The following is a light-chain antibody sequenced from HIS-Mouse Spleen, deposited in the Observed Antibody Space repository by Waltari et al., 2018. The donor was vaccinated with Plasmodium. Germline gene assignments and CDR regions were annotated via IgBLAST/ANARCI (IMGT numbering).Light chain of an antibody. J-gene: IGKJ2*01. CDR1: QRVGSN. CDR2: GAS. V-gene: IGKV3-15*01. CDR3: QQYNNWPPYT. Sequence: EIVMTQSPATLSVSPGERATLPCRASQRVGSNLAWYQQKPGQAPRLLIYGASTRATGIPARFSGSGSGTEFTLTISSMQSEDFAVYYCQQYNNWPPYTFGQGTKLEIK.